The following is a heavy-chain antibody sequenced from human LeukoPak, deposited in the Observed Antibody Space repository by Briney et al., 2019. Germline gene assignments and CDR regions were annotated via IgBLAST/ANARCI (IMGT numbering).Heavy chain of an antibody. CDR3: ARDSGYNVNDHDVNAFDI. D-gene: IGHD5-24*01. J-gene: IGHJ3*02. V-gene: IGHV4-34*01. CDR2: INHSGST. CDR1: GGSFSGYY. Sequence: SETLSLTCAVYGGSFSGYYWSWIRQPPGKGLEWIGEINHSGSTNYNPSLKSRVTISVGTSKNQFSLKLSSVTAADTAVYYCARDSGYNVNDHDVNAFDIWGQGTMVTISS.